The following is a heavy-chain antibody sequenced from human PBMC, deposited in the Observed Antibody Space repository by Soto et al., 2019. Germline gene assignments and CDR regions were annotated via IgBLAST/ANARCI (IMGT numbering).Heavy chain of an antibody. CDR3: AIRIVGTTPGKFDY. D-gene: IGHD1-26*01. Sequence: QVQLVQSGAEVKKPGASVKVSCKTSGYTFTTYGISWVRQAPGQGLEWMGWISASNGNTNYAQNLRGRVTMTTDTSKRTAYMELRSLRSDDTAVYYCAIRIVGTTPGKFDYWGQGTLVTVSS. J-gene: IGHJ4*02. CDR2: ISASNGNT. CDR1: GYTFTTYG. V-gene: IGHV1-18*01.